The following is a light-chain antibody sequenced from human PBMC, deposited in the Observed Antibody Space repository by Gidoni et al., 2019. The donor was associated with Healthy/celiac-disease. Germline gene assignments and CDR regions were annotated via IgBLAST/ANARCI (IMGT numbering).Light chain of an antibody. CDR3: QQYDNLPLT. V-gene: IGKV1-33*01. Sequence: TKMPQSPSSLSASVGDRVTIACQASQDISNYLHWYQQKPGKAHKLLIYDTSDMDTGVPSRFSGSGSGTDFTFTIIRLHPEDIATYYCQQYDNLPLTFGGGTKVEIK. CDR1: QDISNY. CDR2: DTS. J-gene: IGKJ4*02.